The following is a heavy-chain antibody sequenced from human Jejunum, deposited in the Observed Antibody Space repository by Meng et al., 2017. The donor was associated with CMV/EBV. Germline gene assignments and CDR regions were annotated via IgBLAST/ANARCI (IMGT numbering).Heavy chain of an antibody. CDR1: AYTFTDYY. J-gene: IGHJ4*02. D-gene: IGHD1-26*01. CDR2: INPDTGDT. V-gene: IGHV1-2*02. Sequence: AYTFTDYYLQWVRQAPGQGLEWMGWINPDTGDTNYAQKFQGRVTMTRDTSTNTAYMELTRLRSDDTALYYCAKDGGSFLDYYFDYWGQGTLVTVSS. CDR3: AKDGGSFLDYYFDY.